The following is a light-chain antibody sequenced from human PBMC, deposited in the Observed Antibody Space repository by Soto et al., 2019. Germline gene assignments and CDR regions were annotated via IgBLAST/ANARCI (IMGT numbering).Light chain of an antibody. CDR3: QERSIWPPSFT. CDR1: QSVSRY. V-gene: IGKV3-11*01. J-gene: IGKJ3*01. CDR2: DAT. Sequence: EIALTQSPATPSLSPGERATLSCRASQSVSRYLAWYQQRPGQAPRLLIFDATKRTADTPARFSGSGSGTDFTLTISSLEPEDSAVYYCQERSIWPPSFTFGPGTKV.